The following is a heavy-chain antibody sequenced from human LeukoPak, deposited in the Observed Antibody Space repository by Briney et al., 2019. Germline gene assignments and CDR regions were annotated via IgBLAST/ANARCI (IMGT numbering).Heavy chain of an antibody. J-gene: IGHJ6*02. CDR1: GYTFTNYA. CDR2: INGGLENT. CDR3: ARAEVLLSFGHNKHCLDV. D-gene: IGHD3-10*01. Sequence: ASVKVSCKASGYTFTNYAIHWVRQAPGQRLEWMGQINGGLENTKYSQTFQGRVTITRDIAATTAYMELSSLRSEDTAVYYCARAEVLLSFGHNKHCLDVWGQGTTVTVSS. V-gene: IGHV1-3*01.